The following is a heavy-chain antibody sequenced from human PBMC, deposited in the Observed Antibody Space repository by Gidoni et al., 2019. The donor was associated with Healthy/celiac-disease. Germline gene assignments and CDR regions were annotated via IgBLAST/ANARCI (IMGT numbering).Heavy chain of an antibody. CDR2: IYPGDSDT. CDR3: ARRGSSWSTFDY. D-gene: IGHD6-13*01. V-gene: IGHV5-51*04. Sequence: EVQLVQSGAAVKTPWESLKISCKGSGYSFTSYWIGWVRQMPGKGLEWRGTIYPGDSDTRYSPSFQGQVTISADKPISTAYLQWSSLKASDTAMYYCARRGSSWSTFDYWGQGTLVTVSS. CDR1: GYSFTSYW. J-gene: IGHJ4*02.